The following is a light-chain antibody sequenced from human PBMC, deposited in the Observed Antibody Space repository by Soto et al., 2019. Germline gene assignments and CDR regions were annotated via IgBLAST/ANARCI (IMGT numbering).Light chain of an antibody. J-gene: IGKJ2*01. V-gene: IGKV2-28*01. CDR2: LGS. CDR1: QRLLHSNGNTF. Sequence: EIVMTQSPPSLTVTPGEPASISCRSSQRLLHSNGNTFLDWYLQKPGQSPQLLIYLGSNRASGVPDRVSGSEAGTDFTLKISRVEAEDVGVYYCMQALQTPYTFGQGTKLDIK. CDR3: MQALQTPYT.